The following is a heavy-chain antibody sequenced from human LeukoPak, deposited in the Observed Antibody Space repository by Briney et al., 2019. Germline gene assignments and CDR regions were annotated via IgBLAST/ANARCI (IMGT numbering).Heavy chain of an antibody. Sequence: PGGSLRLSCAASGFTFSSYGMHWVRQAPGKGLEWVAVIWYDGSNKYYADSVKGRFTISRDNSKNTLYLQMKSLRAEDTAVYYCARDQDTGGSGSGIDYWGQGTLVTVSS. CDR3: ARDQDTGGSGSGIDY. CDR2: IWYDGSNK. D-gene: IGHD3-10*01. V-gene: IGHV3-33*01. J-gene: IGHJ4*02. CDR1: GFTFSSYG.